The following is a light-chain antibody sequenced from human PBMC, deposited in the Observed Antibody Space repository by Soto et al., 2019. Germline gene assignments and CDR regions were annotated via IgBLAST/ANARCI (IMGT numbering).Light chain of an antibody. CDR1: ESIRTW. J-gene: IGKJ1*01. CDR3: QQYNNYPRT. Sequence: DIQMTQSPSTLSASIGDRVTITCRASESIRTWLAWYQHKPGKAPKFLIYDASSLESGVPSRFSGSGSGTEFTLTIXXXXXDDFATYFCQQYNNYPRTFGQGTXV. V-gene: IGKV1-5*01. CDR2: DAS.